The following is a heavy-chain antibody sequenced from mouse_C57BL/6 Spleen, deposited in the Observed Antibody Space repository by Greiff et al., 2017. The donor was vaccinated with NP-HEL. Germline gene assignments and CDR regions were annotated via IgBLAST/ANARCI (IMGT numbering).Heavy chain of an antibody. CDR1: GYTFTDYY. CDR3: ARSAYYYYGSSYGYFDV. CDR2: INPNNGGT. J-gene: IGHJ1*03. V-gene: IGHV1-26*01. Sequence: VQLQQSGPELVKPGASVKISCKASGYTFTDYYMNWVKQSHGKSLEWIGDINPNNGGTSYNQKFKGKATLTVDKSSSTAYMELRSLTSEDSAVYYCARSAYYYYGSSYGYFDVWGTGTTVTVSS. D-gene: IGHD1-1*01.